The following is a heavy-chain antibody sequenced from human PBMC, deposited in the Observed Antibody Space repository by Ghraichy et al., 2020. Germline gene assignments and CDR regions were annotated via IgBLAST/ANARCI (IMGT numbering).Heavy chain of an antibody. Sequence: GESLNISCAASGFTFSSYSMNWVRQAPGKGLEWVSYISSSSSTIYYADSVKGRFTISRDNAKNSLYLQMNSLRDEDTAVYYCARARPHSGDAFDIWGQGTMVTVSS. CDR2: ISSSSSTI. D-gene: IGHD1-26*01. CDR1: GFTFSSYS. V-gene: IGHV3-48*02. J-gene: IGHJ3*02. CDR3: ARARPHSGDAFDI.